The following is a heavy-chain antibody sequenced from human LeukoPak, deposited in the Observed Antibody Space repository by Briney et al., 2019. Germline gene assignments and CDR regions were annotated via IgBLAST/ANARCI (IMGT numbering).Heavy chain of an antibody. D-gene: IGHD6-19*01. CDR1: GFTFRDYS. J-gene: IGHJ4*02. CDR2: IARDDYT. Sequence: PGASLRLSCVASGFTFRDYSMAWVRQVPGGGLEWVSAIARDDYTVYPDPLKGRFTISGDNSRNTLYLQMNGLRAEDTAVYYCVKERDRGTDVADDFDFWGQGTLVTVSS. CDR3: VKERDRGTDVADDFDF. V-gene: IGHV3-23*01.